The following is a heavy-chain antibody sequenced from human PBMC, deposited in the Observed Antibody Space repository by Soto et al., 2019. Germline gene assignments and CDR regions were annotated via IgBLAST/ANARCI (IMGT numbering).Heavy chain of an antibody. V-gene: IGHV1-58*01. CDR3: AAPSMDRGVRTAMDV. CDR2: IVVGSGNT. J-gene: IGHJ6*02. D-gene: IGHD3-10*01. CDR1: GFTFTSSA. Sequence: ASVKVSCKASGFTFTSSAVQWVRQARGQRLEWIGWIVVGSGNTNYAQKFQERVTITRDMSTSTAYMELSSLRSEDTAVYYCAAPSMDRGVRTAMDVWGQGTTVTVSS.